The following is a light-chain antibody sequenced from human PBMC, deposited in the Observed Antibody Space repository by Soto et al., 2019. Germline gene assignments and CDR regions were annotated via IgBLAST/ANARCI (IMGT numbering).Light chain of an antibody. V-gene: IGKV3-15*01. CDR1: LTVRSN. CDR3: QQDHYWPQYS. Sequence: EIVMTQSPATLSVSPGEGATLSCRARLTVRSNLAWYQQKPGQAPRLLIYGASTRATGFPARFSGSGSGTEFTLTISRLQPEDFAVYSCQQDHYWPQYSFGRGTKLEIK. J-gene: IGKJ2*03. CDR2: GAS.